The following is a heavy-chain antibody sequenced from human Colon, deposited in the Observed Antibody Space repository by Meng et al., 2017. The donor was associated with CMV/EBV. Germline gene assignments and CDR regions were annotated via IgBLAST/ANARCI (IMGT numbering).Heavy chain of an antibody. J-gene: IGHJ4*02. Sequence: GGSLRLSCAASGFTFDDYGMIWVRQAPGKGLEWVGYISGGGDTIYYGDSVKGRFTLSRDNAKNALYLEMNRLKAEDTAVYYCARRTYYDFWSGYYEDYFDYWGQGTLVTVSS. CDR2: ISGGGDTI. CDR1: GFTFDDYG. CDR3: ARRTYYDFWSGYYEDYFDY. V-gene: IGHV3-11*01. D-gene: IGHD3-3*01.